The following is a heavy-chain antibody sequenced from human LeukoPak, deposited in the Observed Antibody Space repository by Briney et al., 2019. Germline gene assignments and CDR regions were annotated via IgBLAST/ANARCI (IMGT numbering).Heavy chain of an antibody. V-gene: IGHV4-59*12. CDR3: AREVGELLGAFDY. Sequence: SETLSLTCTVSGGSISSYYWSWIRQPPGKGLEWIGYIYYSGSTNYNPSLKSRVTISVDTSKNQFSLKLSSVTAADTAVYYCAREVGELLGAFDYWGQGTLVTVSS. J-gene: IGHJ4*02. CDR2: IYYSGST. CDR1: GGSISSYY. D-gene: IGHD1-26*01.